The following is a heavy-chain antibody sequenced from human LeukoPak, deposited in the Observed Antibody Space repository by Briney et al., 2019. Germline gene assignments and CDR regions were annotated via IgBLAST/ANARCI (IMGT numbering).Heavy chain of an antibody. J-gene: IGHJ3*02. Sequence: AETLTLTCSISGGSISSDYWSWIRQPPGKGLEWLAHVSESGPSNHNAALRSRLIILVDTSRKLFSLQLISMTAADAAVYYCSRKNSDWHRNNAFDTWGQGTMVTVSS. V-gene: IGHV4-59*08. CDR1: GGSISSDY. CDR3: SRKNSDWHRNNAFDT. CDR2: VSESGPS. D-gene: IGHD2-21*02.